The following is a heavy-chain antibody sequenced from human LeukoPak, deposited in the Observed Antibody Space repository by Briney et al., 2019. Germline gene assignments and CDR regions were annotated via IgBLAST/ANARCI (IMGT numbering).Heavy chain of an antibody. V-gene: IGHV3-9*03. Sequence: GGSLRLSCAASGFTFSTYAMSWVRQAPGKGLEWVSGISWNSGSIGYADSVKGRFTISRDNAKNSLYLQMNSLRAEDMALYYCAKGGRLGAWFGKLSGAFDIWGQGTMVTVSS. D-gene: IGHD3-10*01. J-gene: IGHJ3*02. CDR3: AKGGRLGAWFGKLSGAFDI. CDR1: GFTFSTYA. CDR2: ISWNSGSI.